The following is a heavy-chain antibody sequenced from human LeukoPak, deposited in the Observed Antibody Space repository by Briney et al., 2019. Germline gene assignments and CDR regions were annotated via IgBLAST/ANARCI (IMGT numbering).Heavy chain of an antibody. CDR1: GFTFSSYG. D-gene: IGHD4-17*01. J-gene: IGHJ6*03. V-gene: IGHV3-30*02. Sequence: GGSLRLSCAASGFTFSSYGMHWVRQAPDKGLEWVAFIRYDGSNKYYADSVKGRFTISRDNSKNTLYLQMNSLRAEDTAVYYCAKVGTVTPYYYYYYMDVWGKGTTVTISS. CDR3: AKVGTVTPYYYYYYMDV. CDR2: IRYDGSNK.